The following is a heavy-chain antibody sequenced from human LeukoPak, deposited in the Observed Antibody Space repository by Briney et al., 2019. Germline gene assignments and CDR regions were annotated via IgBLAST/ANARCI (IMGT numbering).Heavy chain of an antibody. V-gene: IGHV3-30-3*01. CDR3: ARGTVAGTKGLWGLPDGDDY. CDR2: ISYDGSNK. Sequence: GGSLRLSCAASGFTFSSYAMHWVRQAPGKGLEWVAVISYDGSNKYYADSVKGRFTISRDNSKNTLYLQMNSLRAEDTAVYYCARGTVAGTKGLWGLPDGDDYWGQGTLVTVSS. J-gene: IGHJ4*02. D-gene: IGHD6-19*01. CDR1: GFTFSSYA.